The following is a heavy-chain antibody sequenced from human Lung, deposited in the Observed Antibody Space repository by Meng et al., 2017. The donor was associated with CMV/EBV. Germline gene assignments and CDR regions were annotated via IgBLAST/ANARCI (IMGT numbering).Heavy chain of an antibody. CDR1: GFTFSDAW. J-gene: IGHJ3*02. Sequence: GGSLRLXCAASGFTFSDAWMTWVRQPPGKGLEWLGRIKSDTDGGTTDYAAPLKGRFTISRDDSKNTLFLQMNSLKTEDTAMYYCTTDTSGGYSDDIWGQGTLVTVSS. CDR2: IKSDTDGGTT. V-gene: IGHV3-15*01. CDR3: TTDTSGGYSDDI. D-gene: IGHD3-10*01.